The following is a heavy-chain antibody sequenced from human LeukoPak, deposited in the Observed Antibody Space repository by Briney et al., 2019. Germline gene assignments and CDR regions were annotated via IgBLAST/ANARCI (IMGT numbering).Heavy chain of an antibody. V-gene: IGHV3-21*01. J-gene: IGHJ4*02. Sequence: GGSLRLSCAASGFTFSSYSMNWVRRAPGKGLEWGSCITRSSIYIYYADSVKGRFTISRDNAKNSLYLQMNSLRAEDTAVYYCARGRYDSSGSYSLFDYWGQGTLVTVSS. D-gene: IGHD3-22*01. CDR2: ITRSSIYI. CDR3: ARGRYDSSGSYSLFDY. CDR1: GFTFSSYS.